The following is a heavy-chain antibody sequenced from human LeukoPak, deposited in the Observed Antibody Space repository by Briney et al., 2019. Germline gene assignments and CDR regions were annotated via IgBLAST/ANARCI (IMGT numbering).Heavy chain of an antibody. J-gene: IGHJ4*02. CDR2: ISSSSSYI. D-gene: IGHD7-27*01. Sequence: GGSLRLSCAASGFTFSSYSMNWVRQAPGKGLEWVSSISSSSSYIYYADSVKGRFTISRDNAKNSLYLQMNSLRAEDTAVYYCARDPVNTPPTGLGIKDYWGQGTLVTVSS. CDR3: ARDPVNTPPTGLGIKDY. V-gene: IGHV3-21*01. CDR1: GFTFSSYS.